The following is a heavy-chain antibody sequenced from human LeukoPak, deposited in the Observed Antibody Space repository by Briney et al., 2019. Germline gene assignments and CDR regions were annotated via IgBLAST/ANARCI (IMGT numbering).Heavy chain of an antibody. D-gene: IGHD2-21*01. J-gene: IGHJ2*01. CDR3: ARDQGLWKRDWYFDL. Sequence: ASVNVSCKASGYTFTDYYIHWVRQAPGQGLEWMGWINPKSGGTKHVVNFQGRVTMTRDTSISTAYMELSRLRSDDTAVYYCARDQGLWKRDWYFDLWGRGTLVTVSS. V-gene: IGHV1-2*02. CDR2: INPKSGGT. CDR1: GYTFTDYY.